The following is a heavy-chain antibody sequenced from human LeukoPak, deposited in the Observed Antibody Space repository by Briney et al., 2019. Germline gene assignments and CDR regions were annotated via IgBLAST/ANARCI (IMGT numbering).Heavy chain of an antibody. D-gene: IGHD5-12*01. CDR3: ARDIGYSGYFDY. J-gene: IGHJ4*02. CDR1: GFTFSIYG. Sequence: PGGSLRLSCAASGFTFSIYGMHWVRQAPGKGLEWVAVIWYDGSNKYYADSVKGRFTISRDNSKNTLYLQMNSLRAEDTAVYYCARDIGYSGYFDYWGQGTLVTVSS. V-gene: IGHV3-33*01. CDR2: IWYDGSNK.